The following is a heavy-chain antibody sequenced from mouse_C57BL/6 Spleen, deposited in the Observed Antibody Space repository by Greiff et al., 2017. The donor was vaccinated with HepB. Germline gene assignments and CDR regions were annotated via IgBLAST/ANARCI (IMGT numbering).Heavy chain of an antibody. D-gene: IGHD1-1*01. CDR3: ARGGHYYGSSPWFAY. V-gene: IGHV1-26*01. CDR1: GYTFTDYY. CDR2: INPNNGGT. J-gene: IGHJ3*01. Sequence: VQLQQSGPELVKPGASVKISCKASGYTFTDYYMNWVKQSHGKSLEWIGDINPNNGGTSYNQKFKGKATLTVDKSSSTAYMELRSLTSEDSAVYYCARGGHYYGSSPWFAYWGQGTLVTVSA.